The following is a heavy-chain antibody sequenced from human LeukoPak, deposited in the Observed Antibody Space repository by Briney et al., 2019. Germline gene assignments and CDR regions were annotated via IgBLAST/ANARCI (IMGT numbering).Heavy chain of an antibody. CDR1: GGTFSSYA. D-gene: IGHD2-2*01. CDR2: IIPIFGTA. V-gene: IGHV1-69*01. J-gene: IGHJ3*02. CDR3: ARSSHRMSSLVVAFDI. Sequence: GSSVKVSCKASGGTFSSYAISWVRQAPGQGLEWMGGIIPIFGTANYAQKFQGRVTITADESTSTAYMELSSLRSEDTAVYYCARSSHRMSSLVVAFDIWGQGTMVTVSS.